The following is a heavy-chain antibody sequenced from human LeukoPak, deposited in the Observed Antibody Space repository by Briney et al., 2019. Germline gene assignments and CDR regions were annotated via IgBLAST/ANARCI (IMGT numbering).Heavy chain of an antibody. D-gene: IGHD3-10*01. J-gene: IGHJ3*02. CDR2: IKEDGSEK. CDR3: ARDWVAGVPFDAFDI. V-gene: IGHV3-7*03. Sequence: GGSLRLSCAASGFTLSSYWMSWVRQAPGKGLEWVANIKEDGSEKYYVDSVKGRFTISRDNTKNSLYLHMNSLTAEDTAMYYCARDWVAGVPFDAFDIWGQGTMVSVSS. CDR1: GFTLSSYW.